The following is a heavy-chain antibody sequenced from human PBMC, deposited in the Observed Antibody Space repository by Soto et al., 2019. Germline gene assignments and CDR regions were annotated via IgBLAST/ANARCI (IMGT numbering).Heavy chain of an antibody. V-gene: IGHV3-23*01. CDR1: GFTFSTSA. CDR3: AKGFYSFDY. J-gene: IGHJ4*02. Sequence: GGSLRLCCGASGFTFSTSAMTWVRQTPGKGLEWVSVVSGSGGSAYYADSVKGRFTISRDNSKNTLYLQMISLRAEDTAVYYCAKGFYSFDYWGQGTLVTVSS. CDR2: VSGSGGSA. D-gene: IGHD3-3*01.